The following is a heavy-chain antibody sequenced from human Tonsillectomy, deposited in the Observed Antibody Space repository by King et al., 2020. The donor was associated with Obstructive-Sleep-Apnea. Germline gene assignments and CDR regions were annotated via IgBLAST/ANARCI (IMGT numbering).Heavy chain of an antibody. Sequence: VQLVESGGGLVKPGGSLRLSCAASGFTFSNAWMTWVRQAPGKGLEWVGRIKGKTDGGTTDYAAPLKGRFTISRDDSKNTLYLQMNSLKTEETALYYCTTRAVAGTGDAFDIWGQGTMVTVSS. CDR1: GFTFSNAW. V-gene: IGHV3-15*01. CDR3: TTRAVAGTGDAFDI. J-gene: IGHJ3*02. CDR2: IKGKTDGGTT. D-gene: IGHD6-19*01.